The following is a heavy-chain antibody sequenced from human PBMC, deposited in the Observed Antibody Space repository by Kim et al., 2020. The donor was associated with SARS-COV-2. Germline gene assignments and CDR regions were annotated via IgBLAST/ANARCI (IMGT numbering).Heavy chain of an antibody. CDR1: GFTFSNAW. Sequence: GGSLRLSCAASGFTFSNAWMSWVRQALGKGLEWVGRIKSKTDGGTTDYAAPVKGRFTISRDDSKNTLYLQMNSLKTEDTAVYYCTTITYYYDSSGYVADGDAFDIWGQGTVVTVSS. D-gene: IGHD3-22*01. CDR2: IKSKTDGGTT. CDR3: TTITYYYDSSGYVADGDAFDI. V-gene: IGHV3-15*01. J-gene: IGHJ3*02.